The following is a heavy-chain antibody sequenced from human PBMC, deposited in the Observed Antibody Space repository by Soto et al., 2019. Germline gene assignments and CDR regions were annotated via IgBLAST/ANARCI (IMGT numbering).Heavy chain of an antibody. Sequence: GGSLRLSCAASGFTFTRYSMNWVRQAPGKGLEWVSSISSTTNYIYYGDSMKGRFTISRDNAKNSLYLEMNSLGAEDTAVYYCARESEDLTSNFDYWGQGALVTVSS. CDR3: ARESEDLTSNFDY. CDR2: ISSTTNYI. V-gene: IGHV3-21*06. J-gene: IGHJ4*02. CDR1: GFTFTRYS.